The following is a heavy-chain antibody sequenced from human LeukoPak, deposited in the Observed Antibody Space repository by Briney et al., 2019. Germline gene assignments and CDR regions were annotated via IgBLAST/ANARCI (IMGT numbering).Heavy chain of an antibody. V-gene: IGHV3-23*01. CDR2: VTGNGDNT. CDR3: ARDRNYFEALHRSC. D-gene: IGHD3-10*01. J-gene: IGHJ4*02. Sequence: GGSLRLSCAASGFTFSSYAMSWVRQAPGKGLEWVSSVTGNGDNTFHADSVKGRFTISRDNSKNMLYLQINSLRAEDTAVYYCARDRNYFEALHRSCWGQGTLVTVSS. CDR1: GFTFSSYA.